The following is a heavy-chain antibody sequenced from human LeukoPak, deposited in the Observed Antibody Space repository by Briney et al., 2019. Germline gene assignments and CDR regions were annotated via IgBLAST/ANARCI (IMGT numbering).Heavy chain of an antibody. Sequence: SETLSLTCTVSGGSVSRDYWTWIRQPPGKGLDWIGILFTGGSTNCNPSLKSRVTISVDTSNNQFALKLDSVSAADTAMYYCARGMSPLPSLYDSSGYPPDSWGQGTLVTVSS. D-gene: IGHD3-22*01. CDR2: LFTGGST. V-gene: IGHV4-59*02. CDR1: GGSVSRDY. CDR3: ARGMSPLPSLYDSSGYPPDS. J-gene: IGHJ4*02.